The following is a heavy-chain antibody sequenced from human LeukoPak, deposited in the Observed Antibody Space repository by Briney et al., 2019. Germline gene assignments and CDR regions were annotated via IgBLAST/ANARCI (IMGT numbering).Heavy chain of an antibody. D-gene: IGHD6-19*01. Sequence: GGSLRLSCAASGFTFSSYWMTWVRRTLGKGLEWVSVMYSGGSTYYADSVKGRFTISRDNSKNTLYLQMNSLRAEDTAVYYCAKGLSGWYSYYMDVWGKGTTVTISS. CDR1: GFTFSSYW. V-gene: IGHV3-23*03. CDR2: MYSGGST. J-gene: IGHJ6*03. CDR3: AKGLSGWYSYYMDV.